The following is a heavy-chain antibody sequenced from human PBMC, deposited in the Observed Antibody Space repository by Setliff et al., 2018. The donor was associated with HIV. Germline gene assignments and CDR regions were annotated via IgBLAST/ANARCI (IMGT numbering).Heavy chain of an antibody. CDR3: ARLSSYRSSSYYFDY. D-gene: IGHD6-6*01. CDR1: GDSISDTTYY. V-gene: IGHV4-39*01. J-gene: IGHJ4*02. CDR2: IYHSGST. Sequence: PSETLSLTCSVSGDSISDTTYYWGWIRQPPGKGLEWIGNIYHSGSTLYKPSLKSRVTMSVDTSKNQFSLKLNSVTAADTAVYHCARLSSYRSSSYYFDYWGQGARGTV.